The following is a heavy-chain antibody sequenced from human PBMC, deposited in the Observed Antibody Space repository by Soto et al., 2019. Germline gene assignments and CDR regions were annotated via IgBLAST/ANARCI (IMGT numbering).Heavy chain of an antibody. CDR1: GFTFSSYA. J-gene: IGHJ6*02. D-gene: IGHD2-15*01. CDR3: ARLTSILYGMDV. Sequence: GGSLRLSCAASGFTFSSYAMHWVRQAPGKGLEWVAVISYDGSNKYYADSVKGRFTISRDNSKNTLYLQMNSLRAEDTAVYYCARLTSILYGMDVWGLGTTVTVSS. CDR2: ISYDGSNK. V-gene: IGHV3-30-3*01.